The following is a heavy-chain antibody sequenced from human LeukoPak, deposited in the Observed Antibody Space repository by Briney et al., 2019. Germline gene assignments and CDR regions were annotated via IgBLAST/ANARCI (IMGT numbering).Heavy chain of an antibody. D-gene: IGHD2-2*02. CDR1: GGSISSGDYY. CDR3: ARGAIPTAPFDY. V-gene: IGHV4-30-4*01. CDR2: IYYTGST. Sequence: SQTLSLTCTVSGGSISSGDYYYNWIRQPPGKGLEWIGYIYYTGSTFYNPSLEGRVSLLVDTSKNQFSLKLTSVAAADTAVYFCARGAIPTAPFDYWGQGTLVTVSS. J-gene: IGHJ4*02.